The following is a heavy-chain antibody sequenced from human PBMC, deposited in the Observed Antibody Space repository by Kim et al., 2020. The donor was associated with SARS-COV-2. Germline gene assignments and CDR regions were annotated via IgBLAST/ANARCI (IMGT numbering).Heavy chain of an antibody. CDR1: GFTFSSYS. CDR2: ISSSSSYI. D-gene: IGHD4-4*01. J-gene: IGHJ4*02. Sequence: GGSLRLSCAASGFTFSSYSMNWVRQAPGKGLEWVSSISSSSSYIYYADSVKGRFTISRDNAKNSLYLQMNSLRAEDTAVYYCARGQNDYSGVEYWGQGTLVTVSS. CDR3: ARGQNDYSGVEY. V-gene: IGHV3-21*01.